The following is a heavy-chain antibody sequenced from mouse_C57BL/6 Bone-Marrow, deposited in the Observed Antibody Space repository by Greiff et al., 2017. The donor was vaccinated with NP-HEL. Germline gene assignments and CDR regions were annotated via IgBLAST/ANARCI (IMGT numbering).Heavy chain of an antibody. J-gene: IGHJ1*03. V-gene: IGHV1-54*01. CDR3: ARSATTVPYWYFDV. CDR2: INPGSGGT. D-gene: IGHD1-1*01. CDR1: GYAFTNYL. Sequence: QVHVKQSGAELVRPGTSVKVSCKASGYAFTNYLIEWVKQRPGQGLEWIGVINPGSGGTNYNEKFKGKATLTADKSSSTAYMQLSSLTSEDSAVYFCARSATTVPYWYFDVWGTGTTVTVSS.